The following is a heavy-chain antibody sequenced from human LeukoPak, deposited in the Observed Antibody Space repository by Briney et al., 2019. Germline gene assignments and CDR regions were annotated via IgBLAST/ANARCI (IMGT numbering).Heavy chain of an antibody. CDR2: IYYSGST. D-gene: IGHD5-18*01. CDR1: GGSISSYY. Sequence: SETLSLTCTVSGGSISSYYWSWIRQPPGKGLEWIGYIYYSGSTNYNPSLKSRVTLSVDTSKNQFSLKLSSVTAADTAVYYCAREGSFTGYANWFDPWGQGTLVTVSS. CDR3: AREGSFTGYANWFDP. V-gene: IGHV4-59*01. J-gene: IGHJ5*02.